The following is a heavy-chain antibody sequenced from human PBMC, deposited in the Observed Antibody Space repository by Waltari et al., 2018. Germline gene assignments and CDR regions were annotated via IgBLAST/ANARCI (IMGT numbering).Heavy chain of an antibody. D-gene: IGHD3-22*01. V-gene: IGHV4-39*07. CDR2: IYYSGST. J-gene: IGHJ4*02. CDR1: GGSISSSSYY. CDR3: TRVQAYNDYYFDY. Sequence: QLQLQESGPGLVKPSETLSLTCTVSGGSISSSSYYWGWIRQPPGKGLEWIGSIYYSGSTYYNPSLKSRVTISVDTSKNQFSLKLSSVTAADTAVYYCTRVQAYNDYYFDYWGQGTLVTVSS.